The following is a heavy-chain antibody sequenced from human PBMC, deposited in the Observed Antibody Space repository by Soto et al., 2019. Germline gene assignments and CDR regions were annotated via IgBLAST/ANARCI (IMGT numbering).Heavy chain of an antibody. Sequence: EVQLVESGGGLVLPGGSLRLSCTASGFTFSDSWMTWVRQAPGKGLEWVARIKPDESEKKYADSVKGRFSISRDNAKNSMYWQMDSLRGEDTAVYYCVRGGSNYASWGQGTLVTVSS. J-gene: IGHJ5*02. D-gene: IGHD4-4*01. V-gene: IGHV3-7*01. CDR2: IKPDESEK. CDR1: GFTFSDSW. CDR3: VRGGSNYAS.